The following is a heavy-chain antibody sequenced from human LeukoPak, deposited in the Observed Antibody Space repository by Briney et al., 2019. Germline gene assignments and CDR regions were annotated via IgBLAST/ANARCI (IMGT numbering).Heavy chain of an antibody. V-gene: IGHV4-38-2*02. CDR2: IYHSGST. CDR1: GYSISSGYY. Sequence: KPSETLSLTCTVSGYSISSGYYWGWIRQPPGKGLEWIGSIYHSGSTYYNPSLKSRVTISVDTSKNQFSLKLSSVTAADTAVYYCARGYDYVLPYFDYWGQGTLVTVSS. J-gene: IGHJ4*02. CDR3: ARGYDYVLPYFDY. D-gene: IGHD3-16*01.